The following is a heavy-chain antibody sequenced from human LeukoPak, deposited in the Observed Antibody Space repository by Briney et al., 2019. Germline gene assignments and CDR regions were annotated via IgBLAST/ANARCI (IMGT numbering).Heavy chain of an antibody. CDR2: IYYSGST. V-gene: IGHV4-30-4*07. D-gene: IGHD3-10*01. Sequence: KPSQTLSLTCAVSGGPISSGGYSWSWIRQPPGKGLEWIGYIYYSGSTYYNPSLKSRVTISVDTSKNQFSLKLSSVTAADTAVYYCARNSVRGDDYWGQGTLVTVSS. CDR3: ARNSVRGDDY. CDR1: GGPISSGGYS. J-gene: IGHJ4*02.